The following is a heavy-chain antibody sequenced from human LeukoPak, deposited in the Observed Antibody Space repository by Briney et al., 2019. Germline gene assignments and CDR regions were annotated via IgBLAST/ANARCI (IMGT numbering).Heavy chain of an antibody. J-gene: IGHJ6*02. CDR3: VRHSGSGYDPNAYYYYYYGMDV. V-gene: IGHV5-10-1*01. Sequence: GESLKISCKGSGYSFTSYWISWVRQMPGKGLEWMGRIDPSDSYTNYSPSFQGHVTISADKSISTAYLQWSSLKASDTAMYYCVRHSGSGYDPNAYYYYYYGMDVWGQGTTVTVSS. CDR2: IDPSDSYT. D-gene: IGHD5-12*01. CDR1: GYSFTSYW.